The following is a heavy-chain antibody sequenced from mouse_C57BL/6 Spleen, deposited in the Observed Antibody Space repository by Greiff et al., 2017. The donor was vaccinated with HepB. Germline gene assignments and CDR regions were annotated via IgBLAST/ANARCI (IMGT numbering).Heavy chain of an antibody. D-gene: IGHD2-5*01. CDR1: GYTFTDYN. CDR2: INPNNGGT. J-gene: IGHJ4*01. Sequence: EVQLQQSGPELVKPGASVKIPCKASGYTFTDYNMDWVKQSHGKSLEWIGDINPNNGGTIYNQKFKGKATLTVDKSSSTAYMELRSLTSEDTAVYYCARRSNHLYYAMDYWGQGTSVTVSS. CDR3: ARRSNHLYYAMDY. V-gene: IGHV1-18*01.